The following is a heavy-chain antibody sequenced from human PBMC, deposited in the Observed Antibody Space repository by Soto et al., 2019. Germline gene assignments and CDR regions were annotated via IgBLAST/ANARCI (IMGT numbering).Heavy chain of an antibody. V-gene: IGHV4-30-2*01. D-gene: IGHD3-16*01. CDR1: RGSISSGDYS. J-gene: IGHJ4*02. Sequence: TLSLTCTVSRGSISSGDYSWSWIRQPPGKGMXWIGYXYHSGSNYYNXXLKSRVTXXXDRYKKQFSLKMRSVTAADTAVYYCARGTPHVWGQGTLVTVSS. CDR2: XYHSGSN. CDR3: ARGTPHV.